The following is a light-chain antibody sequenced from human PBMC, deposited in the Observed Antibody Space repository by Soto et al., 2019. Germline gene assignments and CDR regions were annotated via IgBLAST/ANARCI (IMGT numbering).Light chain of an antibody. Sequence: QSVLTQPPSASGTPGQRVTISCSGSRSNIGTNTVNWYQHLPGTAPQLLIYSDNQRPSGVPDRFSGSKSGTSASLAISGLQSEDEADYYCAAWDDSLNGPVVFGGGTKLTVL. J-gene: IGLJ2*01. CDR1: RSNIGTNT. CDR2: SDN. V-gene: IGLV1-44*01. CDR3: AAWDDSLNGPVV.